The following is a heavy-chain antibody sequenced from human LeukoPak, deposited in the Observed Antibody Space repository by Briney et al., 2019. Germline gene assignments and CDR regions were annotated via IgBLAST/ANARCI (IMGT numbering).Heavy chain of an antibody. CDR1: VHTSRVYD. V-gene: IGHV3-23*01. Sequence: GLSLGLLCAFSVHTSRVYDKLWVRPAPGRAWEGGLALSGSGGSTYYADSVKGRFTISRDNSKNTLYLQMNSLRAEDTAVYYCAKAYDFWSGSANAFDIWGQGTMVTVSS. D-gene: IGHD3-3*01. CDR2: LSGSGGST. CDR3: AKAYDFWSGSANAFDI. J-gene: IGHJ3*02.